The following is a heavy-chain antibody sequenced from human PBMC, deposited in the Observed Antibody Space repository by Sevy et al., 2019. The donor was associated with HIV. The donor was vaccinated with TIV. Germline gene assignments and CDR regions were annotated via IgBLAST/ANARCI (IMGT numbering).Heavy chain of an antibody. Sequence: GGSLRLSCAASGFTFSSYSMNWVRQAPGKGLEWVSYISSSSSTIYYADCVKGRFTISRNNAKNSLYLQMNSLRAEDTAVYYCASRRSFDYWGQGTLVTVSS. CDR3: ASRRSFDY. V-gene: IGHV3-48*01. J-gene: IGHJ4*02. CDR1: GFTFSSYS. CDR2: ISSSSSTI.